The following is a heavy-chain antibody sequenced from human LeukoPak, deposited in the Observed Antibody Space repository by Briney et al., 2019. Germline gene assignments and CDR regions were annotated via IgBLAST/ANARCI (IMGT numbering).Heavy chain of an antibody. V-gene: IGHV4-4*02. Sequence: SETLSLTCAVSGGSISSSNWWSWVRQPPGKGLEWIGEIYHSGSTNYNPSLKSRVTISVDKSKNQFSLKLSSVTAADTAVYYCAVYCGGDCYSGVNNWFDPWGQGSLVTVSS. CDR3: AVYCGGDCYSGVNNWFDP. J-gene: IGHJ5*02. D-gene: IGHD2-21*02. CDR1: GGSISSSNW. CDR2: IYHSGST.